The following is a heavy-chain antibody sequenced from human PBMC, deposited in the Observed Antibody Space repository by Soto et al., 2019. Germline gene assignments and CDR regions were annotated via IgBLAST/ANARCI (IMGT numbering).Heavy chain of an antibody. V-gene: IGHV1-18*01. CDR2: ISADSGEP. J-gene: IGHJ4*02. Sequence: ASVKASCKASGFSSTTYAFSWVRRAPGQGLEWMGLISADSGEPRYAQKFQGRVAMTTDTSTRTAYMELRGLTSHDTSVYCCVFLAGLYFWGQGIRATVSS. CDR3: VFLAGLYF. D-gene: IGHD6-13*01. CDR1: GFSSTTYA.